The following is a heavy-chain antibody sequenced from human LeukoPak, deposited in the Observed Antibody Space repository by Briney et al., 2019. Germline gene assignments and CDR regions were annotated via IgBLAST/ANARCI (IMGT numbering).Heavy chain of an antibody. Sequence: GGSLRLSCAASGFTFNNAWMNWVRQAPGQGLEWVSSISRSSDYIYYADSVKGRFTISRDNPKNSLYLQMNNLRVEDTAVFYCARETGSGWAFDYWGQGILVTVSS. CDR1: GFTFNNAW. J-gene: IGHJ4*02. D-gene: IGHD6-19*01. CDR2: ISRSSDYI. V-gene: IGHV3-21*06. CDR3: ARETGSGWAFDY.